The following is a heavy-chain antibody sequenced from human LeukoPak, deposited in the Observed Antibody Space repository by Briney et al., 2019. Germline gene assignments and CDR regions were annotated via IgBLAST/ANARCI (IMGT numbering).Heavy chain of an antibody. J-gene: IGHJ4*02. CDR1: GYTFTSYG. Sequence: SVKVSCKASGYTFTSYGISWVRQAPGQGLEGMGWISAYNGNTNYAQKLQGRVTMTTDTSTSTAYMELRSLRSDDTAVYYCARAAWGYSGYDSDYWGQGTLVTVSS. V-gene: IGHV1-18*04. CDR2: ISAYNGNT. D-gene: IGHD5-12*01. CDR3: ARAAWGYSGYDSDY.